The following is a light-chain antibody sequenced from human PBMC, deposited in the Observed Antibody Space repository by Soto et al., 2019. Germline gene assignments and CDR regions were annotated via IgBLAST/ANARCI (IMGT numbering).Light chain of an antibody. CDR1: QSVGSRW. V-gene: IGKV3-20*01. Sequence: EIVLTQSPGTVSLSPGERATLSCRASQSVGSRWLAWYQQKPGQAPRVLIYGGSNRATGIPDRFSGSGSGTDFPLTISILEPEDFAVYYCQHYYSSRTFGQGTKVEMK. CDR2: GGS. CDR3: QHYYSSRT. J-gene: IGKJ1*01.